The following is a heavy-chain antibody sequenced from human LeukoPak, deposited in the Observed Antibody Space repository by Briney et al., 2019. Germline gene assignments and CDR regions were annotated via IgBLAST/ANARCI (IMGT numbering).Heavy chain of an antibody. CDR2: ISDSGVNT. CDR1: GFTFSSYA. J-gene: IGHJ4*02. D-gene: IGHD2-2*01. V-gene: IGHV3-23*01. CDR3: AKEHCSSDPCYVDY. Sequence: GGSLRLSCAASGFTFSSYAMSWVRQAPGKGLEWVSGISDSGVNTYYADSVKGRFTISRDNSKNTLYLQMDSLRAEDTAVYYCAKEHCSSDPCYVDYWGQGSLVTVSS.